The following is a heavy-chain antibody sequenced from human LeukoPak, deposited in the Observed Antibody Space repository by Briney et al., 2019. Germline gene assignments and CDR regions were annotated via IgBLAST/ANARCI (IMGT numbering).Heavy chain of an antibody. D-gene: IGHD2-15*01. J-gene: IGHJ6*01. CDR1: GFTLSSYT. CDR3: ARGSEGYCSGGGCYYGMDV. Sequence: GGSLRLSCAASGFTLSSYTMRWVRQARGKGVEGVSYISRSSSYIYYADSVRGRFTISRDNAANSLYLQMNRLRAEDTAVYYCARGSEGYCSGGGCYYGMDVWGQATTVTVSS. V-gene: IGHV3-21*01. CDR2: ISRSSSYI.